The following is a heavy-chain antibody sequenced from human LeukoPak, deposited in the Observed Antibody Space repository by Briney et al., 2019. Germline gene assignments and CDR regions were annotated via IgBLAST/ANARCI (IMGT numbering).Heavy chain of an antibody. CDR3: ARPTSSCSGGSCYSGFDY. CDR2: IYPGDSDT. J-gene: IGHJ4*02. V-gene: IGHV5-51*01. Sequence: GESLKISCKGSGYSFTSYWIGWVRQMPGKGLEWMGIIYPGDSDTRYSPSFQGQVTISADKSISTAYLQWSSLTASDTAIYYCARPTSSCSGGSCYSGFDYWRQGTLVTVSS. D-gene: IGHD2-15*01. CDR1: GYSFTSYW.